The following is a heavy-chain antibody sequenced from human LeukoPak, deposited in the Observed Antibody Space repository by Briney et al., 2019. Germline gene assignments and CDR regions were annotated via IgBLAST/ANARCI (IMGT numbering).Heavy chain of an antibody. CDR2: IFHSGDT. CDR3: ARSGGNNFYYYGLDV. Sequence: SETLSLTCTVSGGFIIGHYWSWIRQPPGKGLEWIGYIFHSGDTKYSPSLKGRVTISLDTSKNQFSLNLNSVTAADTALYYCARSGGNNFYYYGLDVWGQGTTVTVSS. D-gene: IGHD4-23*01. V-gene: IGHV4-59*08. CDR1: GGFIIGHY. J-gene: IGHJ6*02.